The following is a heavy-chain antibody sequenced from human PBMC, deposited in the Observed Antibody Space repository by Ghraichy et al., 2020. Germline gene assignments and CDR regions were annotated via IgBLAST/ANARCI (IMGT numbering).Heavy chain of an antibody. J-gene: IGHJ4*02. V-gene: IGHV4-39*01. CDR2: FYRSGST. Sequence: ESLNISCTVSGDSISSSRYYWAWIRQPPGKGLEWIGTFYRSGSTYYNPSLRSRVTTSVDTSKNQFSLKLTSVTAADTAVYYRVSDKNNYAWYFIWGQGTLVTVSS. CDR3: VSDKNNYAWYFI. D-gene: IGHD5-24*01. CDR1: GDSISSSRYY.